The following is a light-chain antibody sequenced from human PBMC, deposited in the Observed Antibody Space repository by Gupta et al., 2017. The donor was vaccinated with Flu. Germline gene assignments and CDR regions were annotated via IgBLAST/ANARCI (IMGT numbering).Light chain of an antibody. V-gene: IGKV2-24*01. CDR1: QSLVHSDGHTY. J-gene: IGKJ4*01. Sequence: DIVMTQTPLYSPVTLGQPASIYCRSSQSLVHSDGHTYLSWLQQRPGQPPRRLIYKISNRFSGVTDRFSGSGAGTDFTLKISKVEAEDVGVDYCMQAKQNSLTFGGGTKVEIK. CDR2: KIS. CDR3: MQAKQNSLT.